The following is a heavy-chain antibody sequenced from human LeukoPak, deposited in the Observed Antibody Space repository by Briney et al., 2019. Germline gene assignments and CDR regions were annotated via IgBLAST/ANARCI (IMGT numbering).Heavy chain of an antibody. D-gene: IGHD6-19*01. Sequence: SETLSLTCTVSGGSISSYYWSWVRQPAGKGLEWIGRIYASGNTNYNPSLKGRVTMTVDTSKNQFSLNLSSVTAADTAVYYCTREPVPWGQGTLVTVSS. CDR3: TREPVP. V-gene: IGHV4-4*07. CDR2: IYASGNT. J-gene: IGHJ4*02. CDR1: GGSISSYY.